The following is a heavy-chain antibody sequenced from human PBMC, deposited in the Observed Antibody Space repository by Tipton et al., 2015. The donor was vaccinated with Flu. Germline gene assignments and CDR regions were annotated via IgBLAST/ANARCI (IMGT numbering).Heavy chain of an antibody. J-gene: IGHJ4*02. CDR3: ARGRQQLVR. CDR1: GGSFSGYY. Sequence: TLSLTCAVYGGSFSGYYWSWIRQPPGKGLEWIGEINHSGSTNYNPSLKSRVTISVDTSKNQFFLKLSSVTAADTAVYYCARGRQQLVRWGQGTLVTVSS. D-gene: IGHD6-13*01. V-gene: IGHV4-34*01. CDR2: INHSGST.